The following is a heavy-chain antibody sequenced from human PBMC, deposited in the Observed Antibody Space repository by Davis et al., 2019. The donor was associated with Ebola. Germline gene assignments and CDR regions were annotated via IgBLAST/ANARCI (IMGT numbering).Heavy chain of an antibody. Sequence: MPSETLSLTCAVYGGSFSGYYWTWNRQPPGKGLEWIGEINQSGSTNYNPSLKSRVSISVDTSKNQFSLKLSSVTAADTAVYYCARYRPSFSSSWPNDWFDPWGQGILVTVSS. CDR3: ARYRPSFSSSWPNDWFDP. CDR2: INQSGST. D-gene: IGHD6-13*01. V-gene: IGHV4-34*01. CDR1: GGSFSGYY. J-gene: IGHJ5*02.